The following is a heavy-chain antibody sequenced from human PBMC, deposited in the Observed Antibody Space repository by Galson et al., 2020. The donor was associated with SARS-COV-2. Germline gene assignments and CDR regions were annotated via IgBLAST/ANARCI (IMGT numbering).Heavy chain of an antibody. J-gene: IGHJ6*03. D-gene: IGHD1-26*01. V-gene: IGHV3-13*01. CDR3: ARGVSGSFYYYYYYMDV. Sequence: GGSLRLSCAASGFTFSSYDMHCVRQATGKGLEWVSAIGTAGDTYYPGSVKGRFTISRENAKNSLYLQMNSLRAGDTAVYYCARGVSGSFYYYYYYMDVWGKGTTVTVS. CDR1: GFTFSSYD. CDR2: IGTAGDT.